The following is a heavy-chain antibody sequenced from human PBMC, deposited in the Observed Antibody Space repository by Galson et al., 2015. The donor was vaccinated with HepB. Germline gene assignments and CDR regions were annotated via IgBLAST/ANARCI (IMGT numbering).Heavy chain of an antibody. CDR2: INPSGGST. CDR1: GYTFTGYY. CDR3: AISSSVGDGMDV. J-gene: IGHJ6*02. Sequence: SVKVSCKASGYTFTGYYMHWVRQAPGQGLEWMGIINPSGGSTSYAQKFQGRVTMTRDTSTSTVYLELSSLRSEDTAVYYCAISSSVGDGMDVWGQGTTVTVSS. D-gene: IGHD6-6*01. V-gene: IGHV1-46*03.